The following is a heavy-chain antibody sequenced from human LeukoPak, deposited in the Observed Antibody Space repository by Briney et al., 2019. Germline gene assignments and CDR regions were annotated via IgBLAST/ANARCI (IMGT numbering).Heavy chain of an antibody. V-gene: IGHV3-7*01. CDR2: IKDDGSPK. D-gene: IGHD2-15*01. Sequence: GGSLRLSCEASRFTFSSYWMSWVRQAPGKGLEWVANIKDDGSPKNYIDSVKGRFTISRDNAKASLFLQMNSLSSEDTAVYYCARRNSGTWWSFDSWGLGTLVTVSS. CDR1: RFTFSSYW. CDR3: ARRNSGTWWSFDS. J-gene: IGHJ4*02.